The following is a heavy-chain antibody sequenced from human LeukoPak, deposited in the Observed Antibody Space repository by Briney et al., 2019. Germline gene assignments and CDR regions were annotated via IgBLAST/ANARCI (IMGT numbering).Heavy chain of an antibody. D-gene: IGHD3-22*01. CDR2: IYTSGST. Sequence: SETLSLTCTVSGGSISSYYWSWIRQPPGKGLEWIGYIYTSGSTNYNPSLKSRVTISVDTSKNQFSLKLSSVTAADTAVYYCARHPPYYYDSSAHFYYYMDVWGKGTTVTVSS. V-gene: IGHV4-4*09. CDR1: GGSISSYY. CDR3: ARHPPYYYDSSAHFYYYMDV. J-gene: IGHJ6*03.